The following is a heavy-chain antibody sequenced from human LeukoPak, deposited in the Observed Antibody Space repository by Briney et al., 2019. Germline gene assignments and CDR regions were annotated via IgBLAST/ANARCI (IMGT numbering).Heavy chain of an antibody. CDR3: ARKGRRQLST. Sequence: PSETLSLTCAVYGGSFSGYYWSWIRQPPGKGLEWIGEINHSGSTNYNPSLKSRVTISVDTSKNQFSLKLSSVTAADTAVYYCARKGRRQLSTWGQGTLVTVSS. D-gene: IGHD6-13*01. V-gene: IGHV4-34*01. CDR2: INHSGST. J-gene: IGHJ5*02. CDR1: GGSFSGYY.